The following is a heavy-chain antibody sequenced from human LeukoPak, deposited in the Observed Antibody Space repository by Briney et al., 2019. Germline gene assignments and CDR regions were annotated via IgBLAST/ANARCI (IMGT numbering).Heavy chain of an antibody. J-gene: IGHJ5*01. CDR3: AKTPESSNWYAY. V-gene: IGHV4-61*01. CDR1: GGSFSGSYY. CDR2: MYSSGTI. Sequence: SETLSLTCTVSGGSFSGSYYWNWIRQPPGKGLEWIGYMYSSGTINYNPSLKSRVTVSIDMSKNQFSLKLSSVTAADTAVYYCAKTPESSNWYAYWGQGTLVTVSS. D-gene: IGHD6-13*01.